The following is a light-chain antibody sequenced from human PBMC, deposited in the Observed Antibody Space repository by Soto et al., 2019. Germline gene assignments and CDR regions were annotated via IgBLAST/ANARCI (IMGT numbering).Light chain of an antibody. Sequence: DIQMPQPPSTLSASVGDRVTITCRASQSINRWSAWYQQKPGKAPKLLSYDASSLESGVSSRFSGSGFGTEFTLTINSLQPDDVATYYWQQYYRYLWTFGQGTKVEMK. CDR2: DAS. V-gene: IGKV1-5*01. CDR3: QQYYRYLWT. CDR1: QSINRW. J-gene: IGKJ1*01.